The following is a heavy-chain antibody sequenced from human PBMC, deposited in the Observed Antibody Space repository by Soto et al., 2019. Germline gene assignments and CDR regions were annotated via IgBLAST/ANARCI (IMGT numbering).Heavy chain of an antibody. CDR3: AREYRDNVPWYFDL. V-gene: IGHV3-21*01. Sequence: GGSLRLSCAASGFTFSSYIMNWVRQAPGKGLEWVSSISSSSSYIYYADSVKGRFTISRDNAKNSLYLQMNSLRAEDTAVYYCAREYRDNVPWYFDLWGRGTLVTV. CDR2: ISSSSSYI. CDR1: GFTFSSYI. J-gene: IGHJ2*01. D-gene: IGHD3-16*02.